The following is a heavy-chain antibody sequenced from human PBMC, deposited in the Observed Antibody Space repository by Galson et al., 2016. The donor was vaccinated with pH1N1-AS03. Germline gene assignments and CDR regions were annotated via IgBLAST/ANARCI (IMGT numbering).Heavy chain of an antibody. CDR2: IRSRSSGK. CDR1: GFIFTDYS. D-gene: IGHD4-23*01. CDR3: ARDLEAVAKPY. Sequence: SLRLSCAASGFIFTDYSMNWFRQAPGKGLEWVSHIRSRSSGKYYADSVTGRFTVSRDDAENSLYLHMNSLRVEDTAVYYCARDLEAVAKPYWGPGTLVTVSS. V-gene: IGHV3-48*01. J-gene: IGHJ4*02.